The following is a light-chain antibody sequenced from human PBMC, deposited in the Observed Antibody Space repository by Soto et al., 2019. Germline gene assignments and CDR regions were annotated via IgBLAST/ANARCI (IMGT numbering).Light chain of an antibody. V-gene: IGKV1-5*01. CDR2: DAS. J-gene: IGKJ1*01. Sequence: DIQMTQSPSTLSASVGDRVTITCRASQSISSWLAWYQQKPGEAPKLLIYDASSLESGVPSRFSGSESGTEFTLTISSLQPDDFATYYCQQYNSHSWTFGQGTKVEIK. CDR3: QQYNSHSWT. CDR1: QSISSW.